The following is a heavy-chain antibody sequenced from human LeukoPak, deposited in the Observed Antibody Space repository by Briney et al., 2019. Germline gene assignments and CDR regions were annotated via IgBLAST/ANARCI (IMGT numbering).Heavy chain of an antibody. V-gene: IGHV4-34*01. CDR3: ARARGYSYGYLPYHY. D-gene: IGHD5-18*01. Sequence: SETLSLTCAVYGGSFSGYYWSWIRQPPGKGLEWIGEINHSGSTNYNPSLKSRVTISVDTSKNQFSLKLSSVTAADTAVYYCARARGYSYGYLPYHYWGQGTLVTVSS. J-gene: IGHJ4*02. CDR1: GGSFSGYY. CDR2: INHSGST.